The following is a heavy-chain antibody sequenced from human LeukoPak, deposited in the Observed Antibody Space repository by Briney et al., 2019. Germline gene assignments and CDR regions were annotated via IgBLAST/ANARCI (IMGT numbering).Heavy chain of an antibody. D-gene: IGHD5-12*01. CDR3: AGDRGYDFGWFDP. J-gene: IGHJ5*02. CDR1: GGSISSYY. Sequence: SETLSLTCTVSGGSISSYYWSWIRQPPGKGLEWIGYIYYSGSTNYNPSLKSRVTISVDTSKNQFSLKLSSVTAADTAAYYCAGDRGYDFGWFDPWGQGTLVTVSS. CDR2: IYYSGST. V-gene: IGHV4-59*01.